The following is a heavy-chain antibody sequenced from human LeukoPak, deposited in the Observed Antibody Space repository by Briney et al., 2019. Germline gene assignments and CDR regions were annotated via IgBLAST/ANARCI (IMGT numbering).Heavy chain of an antibody. CDR3: ARVSAVAGKGTSFDY. D-gene: IGHD6-19*01. CDR2: TRNKANSYTT. J-gene: IGHJ4*02. CDR1: GFTFSSYW. V-gene: IGHV3-72*01. Sequence: PGGSLRLSCAASGFTFSSYWMSWVRQAPGKGLEWVGRTRNKANSYTTEYAASVKGRFTISRDDSKNSLYLQMNSLKTEDTAVYYCARVSAVAGKGTSFDYWGQGTLVTVSS.